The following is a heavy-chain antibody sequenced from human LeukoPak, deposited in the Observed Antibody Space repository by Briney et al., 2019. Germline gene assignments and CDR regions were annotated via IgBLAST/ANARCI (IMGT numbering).Heavy chain of an antibody. CDR3: ASYDYGDYAPLDY. V-gene: IGHV3-23*01. CDR1: GFTFSNYW. CDR2: ISGRGGST. J-gene: IGHJ4*02. Sequence: PGGSLRLSCAASGFTFSNYWMSWVRQAPGKGLEWVSSISGRGGSTYYADSVKDRFTISRDNSKNTLYLQMNSLRAEDTAVYYCASYDYGDYAPLDYWGQGALVTVSS. D-gene: IGHD4-17*01.